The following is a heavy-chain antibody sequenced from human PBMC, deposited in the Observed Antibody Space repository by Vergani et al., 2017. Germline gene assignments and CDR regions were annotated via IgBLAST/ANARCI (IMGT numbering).Heavy chain of an antibody. J-gene: IGHJ4*02. CDR2: IGTAGDT. V-gene: IGHV3-13*01. Sequence: EVQLLESGGDLVQPGGSLRLSCAASGFSFTTYAMSWVRQAPGKGLEWVSAIGTAGDTYYPGSVKGRFTISRENAKNSLYLQMNSLRAGDTAVYYCARDLGGAIDYWGQGTLVTVSS. CDR3: ARDLGGAIDY. D-gene: IGHD3-16*01. CDR1: GFSFTTYA.